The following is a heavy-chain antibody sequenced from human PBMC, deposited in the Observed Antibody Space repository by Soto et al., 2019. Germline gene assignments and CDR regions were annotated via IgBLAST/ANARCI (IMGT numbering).Heavy chain of an antibody. D-gene: IGHD3-22*01. V-gene: IGHV5-10-1*01. CDR2: IDPSDSYT. CDR3: ARLAYYYDSSGYSDAFDI. CDR1: GYSFTSYW. Sequence: GESLKISCKGSGYSFTSYWISWVRQMPGKGLEWMGRIDPSDSYTNYSPSFQGHVTISADKSISTAYQQWSSLKASDAAMYYCARLAYYYDSSGYSDAFDIWGQGTMVTVSS. J-gene: IGHJ3*02.